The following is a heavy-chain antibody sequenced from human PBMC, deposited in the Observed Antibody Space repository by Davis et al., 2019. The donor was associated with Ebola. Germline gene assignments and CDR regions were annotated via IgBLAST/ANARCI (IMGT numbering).Heavy chain of an antibody. CDR2: IKQDGSEK. CDR3: ARVIVGATVH. CDR1: GFTFSSYW. V-gene: IGHV3-7*01. J-gene: IGHJ4*02. Sequence: GESLKISCAASGFTFSSYWMSWVRQAPGKGPEWVANIKQDGSEKYYVDSVKGRFTISRDNAKNSLYLQMNSLRAEDTALYYCARVIVGATVHWGQGTLVTVSS. D-gene: IGHD1-26*01.